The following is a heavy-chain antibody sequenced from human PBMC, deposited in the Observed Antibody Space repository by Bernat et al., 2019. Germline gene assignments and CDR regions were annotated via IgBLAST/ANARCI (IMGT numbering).Heavy chain of an antibody. J-gene: IGHJ6*03. CDR1: GFPFSSYA. CDR3: ARENYCCMDV. Sequence: QVQLVESGGGVVQPGRSLRLSCAASGFPFSSYAMHWVRQAPGKGLEWVAVISYDGNNKYDADSVKGRFTISRENSKNTLYLQINSLRAEETAVYYYARENYCCMDVWGKGTTVTVSS. CDR2: ISYDGNNK. V-gene: IGHV3-30-3*01.